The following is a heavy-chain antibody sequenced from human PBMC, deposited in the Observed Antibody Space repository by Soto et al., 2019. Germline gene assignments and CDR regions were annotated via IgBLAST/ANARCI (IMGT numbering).Heavy chain of an antibody. V-gene: IGHV3-30-3*01. D-gene: IGHD2-21*02. CDR2: ISYDGSNK. J-gene: IGHJ4*02. CDR3: ARGAERYCGGDCYSGDY. CDR1: GFTFSSYA. Sequence: GGSLRLSCAASGFTFSSYAMHWVRQAPGKGLEWVAVISYDGSNKYYADSVKGRFTISRDNSKNTLYLQMNSLRAEDTAVYYCARGAERYCGGDCYSGDYWGRGTLVTVSS.